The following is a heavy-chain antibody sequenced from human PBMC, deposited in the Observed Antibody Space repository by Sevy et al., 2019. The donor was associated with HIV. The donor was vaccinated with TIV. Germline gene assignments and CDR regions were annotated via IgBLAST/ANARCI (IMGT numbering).Heavy chain of an antibody. CDR2: ISYDGNSK. J-gene: IGHJ6*02. V-gene: IGHV3-30*18. CDR1: GFTFSYYG. D-gene: IGHD2-2*02. Sequence: GGSLRLSCAASGFTFSYYGMHWVRQTPGKGLEWVTVISYDGNSKYYADSVKGRFTISRDNSKSTSYLHMNSLRAEDTAVYYCAKEVVPAAIPNYYYYYGMDVWGQGTTVTVSS. CDR3: AKEVVPAAIPNYYYYYGMDV.